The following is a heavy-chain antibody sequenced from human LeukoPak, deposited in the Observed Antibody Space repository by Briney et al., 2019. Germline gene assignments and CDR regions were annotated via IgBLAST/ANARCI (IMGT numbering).Heavy chain of an antibody. V-gene: IGHV4-38-2*02. CDR2: IYHSGST. D-gene: IGHD4-17*01. Sequence: PSETLSLTCTVSGYSIGSGYYWGWIRQPPGKGLEWIGSIYHSGSTYYNPSLKSRVTISVDTSKNQFSLKLSSVTAADTAVYYCARGGGYGDYNYWGQGTLVTVSS. CDR3: ARGGGYGDYNY. J-gene: IGHJ4*02. CDR1: GYSIGSGYY.